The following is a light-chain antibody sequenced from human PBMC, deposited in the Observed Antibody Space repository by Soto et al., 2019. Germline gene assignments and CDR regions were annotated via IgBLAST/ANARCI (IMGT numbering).Light chain of an antibody. Sequence: QSVLTQPPSASGSPGQSGTISCAGTSSDVGGYNFVSWYQQHPGKVPKLMIYEVIKRPSGVPDRFSGSKSGNTASLTVSGLHAEDEADYYCSSYSGSDNFVVFGGGTKLTVL. V-gene: IGLV2-8*01. CDR3: SSYSGSDNFVV. CDR1: SSDVGGYNF. J-gene: IGLJ2*01. CDR2: EVI.